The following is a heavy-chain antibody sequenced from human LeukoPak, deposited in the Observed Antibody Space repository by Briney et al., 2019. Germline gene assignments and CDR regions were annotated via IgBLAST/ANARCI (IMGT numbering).Heavy chain of an antibody. CDR1: GFTFSSYS. CDR2: ISSSSSTI. D-gene: IGHD5-18*01. J-gene: IGHJ4*02. Sequence: GGSLRLSCAVSGFTFSSYSMNWVRQAPGEGLEWVSYISSSSSTIYYADSVKGRFTISRENAKNSLYLQMNSLRAEDTAVYYCARGGYSYGYGYWGQGTLVTVSS. CDR3: ARGGYSYGYGY. V-gene: IGHV3-48*04.